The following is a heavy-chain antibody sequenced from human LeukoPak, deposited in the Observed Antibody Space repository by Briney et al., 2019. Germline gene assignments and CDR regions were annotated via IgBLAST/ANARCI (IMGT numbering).Heavy chain of an antibody. V-gene: IGHV3-20*04. J-gene: IGHJ3*02. CDR1: GFIFSSYG. D-gene: IGHD3-3*01. CDR2: INWNGGST. Sequence: GGSLRLSCAASGFIFSSYGMSWVRQAPGKGLEWVSGINWNGGSTGYADSVKGRFTISRDNAKNSLYLQMNSLRAEDTALYYCARDREWFSVLVDAFDIWGQGTMVTVSS. CDR3: ARDREWFSVLVDAFDI.